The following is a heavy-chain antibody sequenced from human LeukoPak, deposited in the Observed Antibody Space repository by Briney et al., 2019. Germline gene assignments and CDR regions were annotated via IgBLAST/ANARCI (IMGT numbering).Heavy chain of an antibody. CDR2: IWYDGSNK. D-gene: IGHD2-2*01. CDR3: ARDSRCSSTSCPNYYYGMDV. V-gene: IGHV3-33*01. Sequence: GGSLRLPCAAPGFTFSSYGMHWVRQAPGKGLEWVAVIWYDGSNKYYADSVKGRFTISRDNSKNTLYLQMNSLRAEDTAVYYCARDSRCSSTSCPNYYYGMDVWGQGTTVTVSS. J-gene: IGHJ6*02. CDR1: GFTFSSYG.